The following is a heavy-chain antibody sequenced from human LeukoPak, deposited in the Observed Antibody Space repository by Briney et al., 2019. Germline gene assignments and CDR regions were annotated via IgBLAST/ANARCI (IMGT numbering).Heavy chain of an antibody. CDR2: ISGSSSHT. CDR1: GFTFSTYA. J-gene: IGHJ4*02. CDR3: AAGSDY. Sequence: GGSLRLSCAASGFTFSTYAMIWVRQAPGKGLEWVSAISGSSSHTYYADSVKGRFTISRDNSKNTLYLQMSSLRVEDTAVYYCAAGSDYWGQGTLVTVSS. V-gene: IGHV3-23*01. D-gene: IGHD1-26*01.